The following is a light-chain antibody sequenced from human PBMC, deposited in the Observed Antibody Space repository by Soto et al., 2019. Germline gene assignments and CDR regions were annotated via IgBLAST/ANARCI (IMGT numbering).Light chain of an antibody. J-gene: IGKJ4*01. CDR2: DAS. CDR3: QQYNNWPPCT. Sequence: DIVMTQSPATLSVSPGERATLSCRASQSVSSKLAWYQQKPGQAPRLLIYDASTSATGIPARFSGSGSGTEVTITISSLQQEDVAVYYCQQYNNWPPCTFGGGTKVEIK. CDR1: QSVSSK. V-gene: IGKV3-15*01.